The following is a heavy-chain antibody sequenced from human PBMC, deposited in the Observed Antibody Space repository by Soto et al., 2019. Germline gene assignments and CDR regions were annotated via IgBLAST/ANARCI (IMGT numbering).Heavy chain of an antibody. J-gene: IGHJ6*02. CDR2: INPSGGST. Sequence: QVQLVQSGAEVKKPGASVKVSCKASGYTFTSYYMHWVRQAPGQGLEWTGIINPSGGSTSYAQKFQGRVTMTRDTSTSTVYMELSSLRSEDTAVYYCARDTTIFGVVRNGMDVWGQGTTVTVSS. D-gene: IGHD3-3*01. CDR3: ARDTTIFGVVRNGMDV. V-gene: IGHV1-46*01. CDR1: GYTFTSYY.